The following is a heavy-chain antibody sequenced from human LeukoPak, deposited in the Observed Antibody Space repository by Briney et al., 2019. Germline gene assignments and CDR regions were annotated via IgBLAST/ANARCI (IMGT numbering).Heavy chain of an antibody. Sequence: PGRSLRLSCAASGFTFSSYAMHWVRQAPGKGLEWVSSITSSSTYIYYADSVKGRFTISRDNAKNSLYLQMNSLRADDTAVYYCARAGVVDYTNYGSATFDYWGQGTLVTVSS. CDR2: ITSSSTYI. CDR3: ARAGVVDYTNYGSATFDY. CDR1: GFTFSSYA. D-gene: IGHD4-11*01. J-gene: IGHJ4*02. V-gene: IGHV3-21*01.